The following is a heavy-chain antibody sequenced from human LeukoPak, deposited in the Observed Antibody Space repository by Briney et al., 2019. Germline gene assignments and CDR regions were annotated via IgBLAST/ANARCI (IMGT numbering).Heavy chain of an antibody. D-gene: IGHD2-2*01. CDR1: GDSISSYY. CDR2: IYTSGST. V-gene: IGHV4-4*09. J-gene: IGHJ4*02. CDR3: ARLRDQLLSILDY. Sequence: SETLSLTCTVSGDSISSYYWSWVRQPPGKGLEWVGYIYTSGSTNYNPSLKSRVTISVDTSKNQFSLKLSSVTAADTAVYYCARLRDQLLSILDYWGQGTLVTVSS.